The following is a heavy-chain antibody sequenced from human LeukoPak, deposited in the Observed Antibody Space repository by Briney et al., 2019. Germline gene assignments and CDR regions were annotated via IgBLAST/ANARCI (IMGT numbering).Heavy chain of an antibody. CDR1: GFTLSSYW. V-gene: IGHV4-59*01. J-gene: IGHJ4*02. CDR3: TRTSSATAIDY. CDR2: IYDSGST. D-gene: IGHD1-1*01. Sequence: GSLRLSCAASGFTLSSYWMNWVRQPPGKRLEWIGYIYDSGSTNYNPSLKSRVTMSADTSRNQFSLKLRSTTPADTAVYYCTRTSSATAIDYWGQGTLVTVSS.